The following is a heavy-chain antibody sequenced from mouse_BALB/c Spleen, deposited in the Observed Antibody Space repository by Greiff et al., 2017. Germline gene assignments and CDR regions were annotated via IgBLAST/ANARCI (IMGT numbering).Heavy chain of an antibody. CDR2: INSNGGST. J-gene: IGHJ4*01. CDR1: GFTFSSYG. Sequence: EVMLVESGGGLVQPGGSLKLSCAASGFTFSSYGMPWVRQTPDKRLELVATINSNGGSTYYPDSVKGRFTISRDNAKNTLYLQMSSLKSEDTAMYYCAWSYDGCCYAMDYWGQGTSVTVSS. V-gene: IGHV5-6-3*01. D-gene: IGHD2-3*01. CDR3: AWSYDGCCYAMDY.